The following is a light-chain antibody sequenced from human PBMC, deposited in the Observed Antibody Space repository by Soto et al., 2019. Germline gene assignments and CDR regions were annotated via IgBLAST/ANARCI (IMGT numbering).Light chain of an antibody. Sequence: EIVLTQSPATLSLSPGERATLSCRASQSVSSYLAWYQQKPCQAHRLLIYDASNRATGIPARFSGSGSGTDFTLTISSLEPEDFAVYYCQQRSNWPPWTFGQGTKVDIK. J-gene: IGKJ1*01. CDR3: QQRSNWPPWT. CDR1: QSVSSY. CDR2: DAS. V-gene: IGKV3-11*01.